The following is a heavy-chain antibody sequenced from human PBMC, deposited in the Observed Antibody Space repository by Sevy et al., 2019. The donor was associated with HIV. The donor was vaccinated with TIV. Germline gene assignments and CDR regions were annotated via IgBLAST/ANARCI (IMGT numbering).Heavy chain of an antibody. J-gene: IGHJ4*02. D-gene: IGHD1-26*01. CDR2: INPNSGGT. Sequence: ASVKVSCTASGYIFTDYYIHWVRQAPGQGLEWMGWINPNSGGTNYTQEFQGWVTMTRDTSISTAYMELIRLKSDDTAIYYCATGGRSGSYHTGDYFDYWGQGTLVTVSS. CDR1: GYIFTDYY. CDR3: ATGGRSGSYHTGDYFDY. V-gene: IGHV1-2*04.